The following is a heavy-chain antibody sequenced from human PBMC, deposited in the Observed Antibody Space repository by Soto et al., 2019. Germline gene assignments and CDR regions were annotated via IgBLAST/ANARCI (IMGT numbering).Heavy chain of an antibody. CDR2: ISYDGSNK. CDR1: GFTFSSYG. CDR3: AKDQGSVTTFYFDY. V-gene: IGHV3-30*18. J-gene: IGHJ4*02. Sequence: QVQLVESGGGVVQPGRSLRLSCAASGFTFSSYGMHWVRQAPGKGLEWVAVISYDGSNKYYEDSVEGRFTISRDNSKNTLYLQMNSLRPEDTAVYYCAKDQGSVTTFYFDYWGQGTLVAVSS. D-gene: IGHD4-17*01.